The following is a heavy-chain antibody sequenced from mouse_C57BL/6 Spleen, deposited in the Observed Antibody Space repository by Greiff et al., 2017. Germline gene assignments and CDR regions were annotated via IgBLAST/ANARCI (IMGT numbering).Heavy chain of an antibody. CDR1: GYTFTSSG. J-gene: IGHJ4*01. Sequence: VQLQQSGAELARPGASVKLSCKASGYTFTSSGISWVKQRPGQGLEWIGEIYPRSGNTYYNEKFKGKATLTADKSSSTAYMELRSLTSEDAAVYFCARKDFDYAMDYWGQGTLVTVSA. CDR3: ARKDFDYAMDY. CDR2: IYPRSGNT. V-gene: IGHV1-81*01.